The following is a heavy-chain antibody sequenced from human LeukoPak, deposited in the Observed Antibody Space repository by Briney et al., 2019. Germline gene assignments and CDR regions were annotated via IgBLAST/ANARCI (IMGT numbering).Heavy chain of an antibody. CDR2: MNPNSGNT. V-gene: IGHV1-8*01. CDR1: GYTFTSYD. D-gene: IGHD3-22*01. CDR3: ARGGKLKYYYDSSGYYLDDALDI. Sequence: ASVKVSCKASGYTFTSYDINWVRQATGQGLEWMGWMNPNSGNTGYAQKFQGRVTMTRNTSISTAYMELSSLRSEDTAVYYCARGGKLKYYYDSSGYYLDDALDIWGQGTMVTVSS. J-gene: IGHJ3*02.